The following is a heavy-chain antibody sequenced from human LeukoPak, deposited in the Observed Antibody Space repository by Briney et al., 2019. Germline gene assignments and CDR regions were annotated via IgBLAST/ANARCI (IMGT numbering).Heavy chain of an antibody. Sequence: SETLSLTYAVYGGSFSGYYWSWIRQPPGKGLEWIGEINHSGSTNYNPSLKSRVTISVDTSKNQFSLKLSSVTAADTAVYYCASPYSSGWYWYFDLWGRGTLVTVSS. D-gene: IGHD6-19*01. CDR3: ASPYSSGWYWYFDL. CDR1: GGSFSGYY. J-gene: IGHJ2*01. V-gene: IGHV4-34*01. CDR2: INHSGST.